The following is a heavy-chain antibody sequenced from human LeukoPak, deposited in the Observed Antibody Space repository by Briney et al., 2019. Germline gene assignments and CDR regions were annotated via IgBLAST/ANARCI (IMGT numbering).Heavy chain of an antibody. Sequence: PGGSLRISCTASGFTFNTYWMTWVRQAPGKGLEWVSAISGSGGSTYYADSVKGRFTISRDNSKNTLYLQMNSLRAEDTAVYYCAKFNPWMATLWGQGTLVTVSS. J-gene: IGHJ4*02. CDR2: ISGSGGST. V-gene: IGHV3-23*01. CDR3: AKFNPWMATL. D-gene: IGHD5-24*01. CDR1: GFTFNTYW.